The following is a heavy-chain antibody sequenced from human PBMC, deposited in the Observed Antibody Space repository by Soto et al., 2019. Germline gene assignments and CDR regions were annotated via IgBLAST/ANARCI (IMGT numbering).Heavy chain of an antibody. CDR3: ARGGPPFSGSYLRYYFDY. CDR2: IIPIFGTA. J-gene: IGHJ4*02. CDR1: GGTFSSYA. V-gene: IGHV1-69*13. D-gene: IGHD1-26*01. Sequence: SVKVSCKASGGTFSSYAISWVRQAPGQGLEWMGGIIPIFGTANYAQKFQGRVTITADESTSTAYMELSSLRSEDTAVYYCARGGPPFSGSYLRYYFDYWGQGTLVTVSS.